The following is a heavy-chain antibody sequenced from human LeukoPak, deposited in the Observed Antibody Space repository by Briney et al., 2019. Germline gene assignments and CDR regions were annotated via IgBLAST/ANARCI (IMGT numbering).Heavy chain of an antibody. V-gene: IGHV3-23*01. D-gene: IGHD3-22*01. CDR1: GFTFSSYA. Sequence: PGGSLRLSCAASGFTFSSYAMSWVRQAPGKGLEWVSAISGSGGSTYYADSVKGRFTISRDNSKNTLYLQMNSLRAEDTAVYYCAKGLSYYYESSGKAFDNWGQGTLVSVSS. CDR2: ISGSGGST. J-gene: IGHJ4*02. CDR3: AKGLSYYYESSGKAFDN.